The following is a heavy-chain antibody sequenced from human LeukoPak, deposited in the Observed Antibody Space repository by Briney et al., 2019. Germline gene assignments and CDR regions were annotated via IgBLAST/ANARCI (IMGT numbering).Heavy chain of an antibody. CDR1: GYKFTGYY. CDR2: INPDSGVT. D-gene: IGHD4-23*01. V-gene: IGHV1-2*02. J-gene: IGHJ5*02. CDR3: ARVAYGGNLRWFDP. Sequence: ASVKVSCKASGYKFTGYYIHWVRQAPGQGLELMGWINPDSGVTDSVQKFQDRVTMTRDTSTTTAYMELSRLRADDTAIYYCARVAYGGNLRWFDPWGQGTLVTVSS.